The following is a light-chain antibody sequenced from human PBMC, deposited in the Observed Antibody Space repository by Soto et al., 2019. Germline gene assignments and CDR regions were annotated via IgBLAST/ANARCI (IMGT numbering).Light chain of an antibody. CDR2: DVS. J-gene: IGLJ1*01. CDR3: SSYTPSNTRQIV. Sequence: QSALTQPASVSGSPGQSITISCTGTSCDVGGYNYVSWYQHHPGKAPKLIIYDVSNRPSGVSNRFSGSKSGNTASLTISGLQPEDEADYYCSSYTPSNTRQIVFGTGTKVTVL. CDR1: SCDVGGYNY. V-gene: IGLV2-14*03.